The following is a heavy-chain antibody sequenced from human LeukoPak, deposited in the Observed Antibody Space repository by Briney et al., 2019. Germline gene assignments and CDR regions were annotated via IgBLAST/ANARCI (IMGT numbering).Heavy chain of an antibody. Sequence: SETLSLTCTVSGGSISSSHYYWGWIRQPPGKGLEWIVTIYYSGTTYYNPSHESRVTISEDTSKNQFSLTLRSVTAADTAVYYCARQISDYYYYYIDVWGKGATVTVSS. J-gene: IGHJ6*03. D-gene: IGHD3-3*01. CDR1: GGSISSSHYY. CDR2: IYYSGTT. V-gene: IGHV4-39*01. CDR3: ARQISDYYYYYIDV.